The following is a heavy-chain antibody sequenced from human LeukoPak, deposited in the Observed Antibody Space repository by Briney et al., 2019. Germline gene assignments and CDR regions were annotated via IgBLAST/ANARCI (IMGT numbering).Heavy chain of an antibody. CDR3: ARDKRAVAAQILWGAFDI. CDR2: IKQEGSEK. D-gene: IGHD6-19*01. CDR1: GFTFSSYW. Sequence: GGSLRLSCAASGFTFSSYWMSWVRQAPGKGLEWVANIKQEGSEKYYVGSVKDRFTISRDNAKNSLYLQMNSLRAEDTAVYYCARDKRAVAAQILWGAFDIWGQGTMVTVSS. V-gene: IGHV3-7*01. J-gene: IGHJ3*02.